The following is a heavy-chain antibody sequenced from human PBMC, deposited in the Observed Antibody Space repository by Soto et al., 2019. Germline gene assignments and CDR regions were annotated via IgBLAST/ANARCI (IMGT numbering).Heavy chain of an antibody. CDR1: GFILSSYA. Sequence: EVQLLESGGGLVQPGGSLRLACAASGFILSSYAMSWVRQAPGKGLEWVSAISGSGTTAYYADSVKGRFTFSRDNSKKTMYLQMNSLRAEDTAVFYCAKTTDGWFSAFEIWGQGTMVTVSS. J-gene: IGHJ3*02. D-gene: IGHD6-19*01. CDR3: AKTTDGWFSAFEI. CDR2: ISGSGTTA. V-gene: IGHV3-23*01.